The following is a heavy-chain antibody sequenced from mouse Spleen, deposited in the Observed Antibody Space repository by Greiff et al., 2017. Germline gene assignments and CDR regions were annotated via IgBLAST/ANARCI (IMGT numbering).Heavy chain of an antibody. V-gene: IGHV1-15*01. Sequence: QVQLQQSGAELVRPGASVTLSCKASGYTFTDYEMHWVKQTPVHGLEWIGAIDPETGGTAYNQKFKGKAILTADKSSSTAYMELRSLTSEDSAVYYCTRSLYTGFYAMDYWGQGTSVTVSS. J-gene: IGHJ4*01. CDR2: IDPETGGT. D-gene: IGHD4-1*01. CDR3: TRSLYTGFYAMDY. CDR1: GYTFTDYE.